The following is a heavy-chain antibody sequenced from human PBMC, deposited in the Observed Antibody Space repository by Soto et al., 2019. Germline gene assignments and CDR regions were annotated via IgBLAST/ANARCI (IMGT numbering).Heavy chain of an antibody. CDR1: VFTFSNAW. CDR2: IKSKTGGGTT. V-gene: IGHV3-15*01. CDR3: TSGTSNYGFYYYGMDV. J-gene: IGHJ6*02. Sequence: GGSLRLSCAASVFTFSNAWMSWVRQAPGKGLEWVGRIKSKTGGGTTDYAAPVKGRFTISRDDSKNTLYLQMNSLKTEDTAVYCCTSGTSNYGFYYYGMDVWGQGTTVTVSS. D-gene: IGHD4-4*01.